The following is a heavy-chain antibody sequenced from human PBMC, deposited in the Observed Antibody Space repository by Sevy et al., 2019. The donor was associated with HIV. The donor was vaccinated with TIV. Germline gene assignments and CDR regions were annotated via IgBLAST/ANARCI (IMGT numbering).Heavy chain of an antibody. J-gene: IGHJ5*02. V-gene: IGHV3-11*01. Sequence: GGSLRLSCAASGFTFSDYYMSWIRQAPGKGLEWVSYISSSGSTIYYADSVKGRFTISRDNAKNSLYLQMNSLRAEDTAVYYCAREWAVAGLRWFDHWGQGTLVTVSS. D-gene: IGHD6-19*01. CDR3: AREWAVAGLRWFDH. CDR1: GFTFSDYY. CDR2: ISSSGSTI.